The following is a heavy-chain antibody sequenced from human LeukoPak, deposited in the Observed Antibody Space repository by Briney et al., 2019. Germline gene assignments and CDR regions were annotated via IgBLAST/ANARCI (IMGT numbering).Heavy chain of an antibody. CDR1: GFTRSSDG. CDR3: AKESTMLSGSPDY. Sequence: RGSLRLSCAASGFTRSSDGMHWVPQAPGKGLRSVAFIRYDGSNKYYADSVKGRFTISRDNCKNTLYVQMNSLRAEDTAVYYCAKESTMLSGSPDYWGQGTLVTVSS. CDR2: IRYDGSNK. D-gene: IGHD3-10*02. J-gene: IGHJ4*02. V-gene: IGHV3-30*02.